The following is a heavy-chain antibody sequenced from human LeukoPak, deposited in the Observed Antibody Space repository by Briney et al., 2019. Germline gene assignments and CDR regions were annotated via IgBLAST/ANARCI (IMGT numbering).Heavy chain of an antibody. CDR2: IKEDGSAK. CDR1: GFTFSSYW. V-gene: IGHV3-7*04. J-gene: IGHJ5*02. D-gene: IGHD6-6*01. Sequence: GGSLRLSCAASGFTFSSYWMNWVRQGPGKGLEWVANIKEDGSAKYYVDSLKGRFTISRDNAKNSLYLQMNSLRAEDTAVYYCARAFSSSNRFAPWGQGTLVTVSS. CDR3: ARAFSSSNRFAP.